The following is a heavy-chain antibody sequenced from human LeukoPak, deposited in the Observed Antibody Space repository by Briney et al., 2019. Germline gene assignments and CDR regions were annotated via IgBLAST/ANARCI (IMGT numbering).Heavy chain of an antibody. CDR2: INPNRGGT. CDR1: GYTFTAYY. D-gene: IGHD3-16*01. J-gene: IGHJ5*02. CDR3: ARDYGNWFDP. Sequence: ASVKVSCKASGYTFTAYYMHWVRQAPGQGLEWMGRINPNRGGTNYAQKFQGRVTMTRDASISTAYMELSRLTSGDTAVYYCARDYGNWFDPWGQGTLATVSS. V-gene: IGHV1-2*06.